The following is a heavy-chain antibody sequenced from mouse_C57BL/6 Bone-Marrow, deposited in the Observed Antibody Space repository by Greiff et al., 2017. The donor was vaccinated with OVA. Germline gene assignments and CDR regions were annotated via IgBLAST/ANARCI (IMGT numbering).Heavy chain of an antibody. CDR1: GYTFTSYW. D-gene: IGHD1-1*01. CDR2: IDPSDSYT. Sequence: QVQLQQPGAELVKPGASVKLSCKASGYTFTSYWMQWVKQRPGQGLEWIGEIDPSDSYTNYNQKFKGKATLTVDTSSSTAYMQLSSLTSEDSAVYYCARSGGTTVVARYFDVWGTGTTVTVSS. J-gene: IGHJ1*03. V-gene: IGHV1-50*01. CDR3: ARSGGTTVVARYFDV.